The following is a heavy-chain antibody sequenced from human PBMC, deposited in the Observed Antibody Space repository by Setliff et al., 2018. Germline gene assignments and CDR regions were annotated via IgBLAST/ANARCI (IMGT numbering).Heavy chain of an antibody. V-gene: IGHV4-59*01. D-gene: IGHD3-10*01. CDR1: GGSISDYY. J-gene: IGHJ4*02. CDR3: ARVAPILGGSGSPHFDY. CDR2: IHNRGTT. Sequence: SETLSLTCTVSGGSISDYYWSSIRQPPGKGLEWLGYIHNRGTTNYNPSLRSRVTMSVDTSKKQFSLKLSSVTTADTAVYYCARVAPILGGSGSPHFDYWGPGTLVTVSS.